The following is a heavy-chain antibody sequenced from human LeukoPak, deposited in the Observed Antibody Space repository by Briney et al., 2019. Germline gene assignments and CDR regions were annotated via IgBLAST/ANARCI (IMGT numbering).Heavy chain of an antibody. CDR1: GFTFSSYA. J-gene: IGHJ6*02. CDR2: ISGSGGST. V-gene: IGHV3-23*01. D-gene: IGHD6-13*01. Sequence: GGSLRLSCAASGFTFSSYAMSWVRQAPGKGLKWVSAISGSGGSTYYADSVKGRFTISRDNSKNTLYLQMGSLRAEDTAVYYCAKDRSWYSDGMDVWGQGTTVTVSS. CDR3: AKDRSWYSDGMDV.